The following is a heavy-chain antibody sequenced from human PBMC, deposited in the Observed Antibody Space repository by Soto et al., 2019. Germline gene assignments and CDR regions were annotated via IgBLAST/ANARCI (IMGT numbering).Heavy chain of an antibody. Sequence: GGSLRLSCAASGFTFSSYAMSWVRQAPGKGLEWVSAISGSGGSTYYADSVKGRFTISRDNSKNTLYLQMNSLRAEDTAVYYCANKADRYYYYGMDVWGQGTTVTVSS. CDR1: GFTFSSYA. J-gene: IGHJ6*02. V-gene: IGHV3-23*01. CDR3: ANKADRYYYYGMDV. D-gene: IGHD2-15*01. CDR2: ISGSGGST.